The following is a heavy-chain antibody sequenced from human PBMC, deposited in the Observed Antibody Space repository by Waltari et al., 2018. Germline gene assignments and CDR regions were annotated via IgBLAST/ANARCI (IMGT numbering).Heavy chain of an antibody. CDR2: IYYSGST. J-gene: IGHJ4*02. V-gene: IGHV4-59*02. Sequence: VQLQESGPGLVKPSETLSLTCTVSGASVKSYYWSGIRQPPGKGLEWIGYIYYSGSTNYNPSLKSRVTISVDTSKNQVSLKLSSVTAADTAVYYCASSLFLGSAFDYWGQGTLVTVSS. CDR3: ASSLFLGSAFDY. D-gene: IGHD3-3*01. CDR1: GASVKSYY.